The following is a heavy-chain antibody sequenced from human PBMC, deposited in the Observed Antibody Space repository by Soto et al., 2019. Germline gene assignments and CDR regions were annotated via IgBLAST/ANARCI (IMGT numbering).Heavy chain of an antibody. V-gene: IGHV4-39*01. CDR1: GGSISSSSYY. CDR2: IHYSWST. J-gene: IGHJ3*02. CDR3: ASPKALYYYDSSGYYTGAFDI. D-gene: IGHD3-22*01. Sequence: QLQLQESGPGLVKPSETLSLTCTVSGGSISSSSYYWGWIRQPPGKGLEWIGSIHYSWSTYYNPSLKSRATISVDTSKNQFSPKLSSVTAADTPVYYCASPKALYYYDSSGYYTGAFDIWGQGTMVTVSS.